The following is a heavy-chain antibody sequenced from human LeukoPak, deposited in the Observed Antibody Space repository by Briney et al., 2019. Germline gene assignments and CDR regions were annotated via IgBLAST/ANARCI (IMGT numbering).Heavy chain of an antibody. Sequence: ASVKVSCKASGYTFTSYYMHWVRQAPGQGLEWMGIINPSGGSTSYAQKFQGRVTITADESTSTAYMELSSLRSEDTAVYYCAREPNWQNYFDYWGQGTLVTVSS. CDR2: INPSGGST. CDR3: AREPNWQNYFDY. J-gene: IGHJ4*02. V-gene: IGHV1-46*01. D-gene: IGHD7-27*01. CDR1: GYTFTSYY.